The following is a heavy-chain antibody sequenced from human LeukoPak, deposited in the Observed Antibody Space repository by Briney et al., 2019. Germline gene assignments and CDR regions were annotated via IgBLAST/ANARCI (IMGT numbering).Heavy chain of an antibody. CDR3: ARIVTGDRKPPRRYYYYYMDV. Sequence: ASVKVSCKASGYTFTSYDINWVRQATGQGLEWMGWMNPKSGNTGYAQKFQGRVTMTRNTSISTAYMELSSLRSEDTAVYYCARIVTGDRKPPRRYYYYYMDVWGKGTTVTVSS. V-gene: IGHV1-8*01. J-gene: IGHJ6*03. CDR2: MNPKSGNT. D-gene: IGHD4-17*01. CDR1: GYTFTSYD.